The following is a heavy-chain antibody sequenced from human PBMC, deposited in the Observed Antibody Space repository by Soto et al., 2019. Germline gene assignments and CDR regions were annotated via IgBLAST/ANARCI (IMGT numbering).Heavy chain of an antibody. CDR3: ARDRVTMVRGTVGMDV. D-gene: IGHD3-10*01. J-gene: IGHJ6*02. CDR2: ISSSSSTI. Sequence: EVQLVESGGGLVQPGGSLRLSCAASGFTFSSYSMNWVRQAPGKGLEWVSYISSSSSTIYYADSVKGRFTISRDNAKNSLYLQMNSLRDEDTAVYYCARDRVTMVRGTVGMDVWGQGTTVTVSS. CDR1: GFTFSSYS. V-gene: IGHV3-48*02.